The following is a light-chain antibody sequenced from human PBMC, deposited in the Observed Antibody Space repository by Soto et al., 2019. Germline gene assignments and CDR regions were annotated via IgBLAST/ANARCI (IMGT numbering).Light chain of an antibody. CDR3: QQYDGFPRT. CDR2: KAS. Sequence: IQMTQSPSIRAASVGDRVTITCRASQSISSWLAWYQQKPGKAPKILIYKASRLDSGVPSRFSVSGSGTEFTLTISSLKNDDFATYYCQQYDGFPRTFGQGTKVDI. V-gene: IGKV1-5*03. J-gene: IGKJ1*01. CDR1: QSISSW.